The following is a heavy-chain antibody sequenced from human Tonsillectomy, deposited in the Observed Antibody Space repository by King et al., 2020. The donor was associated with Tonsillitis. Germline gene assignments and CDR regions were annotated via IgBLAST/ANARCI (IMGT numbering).Heavy chain of an antibody. CDR2: IIPMFGTA. J-gene: IGHJ3*01. CDR1: GGTFSTYA. V-gene: IGHV1-69*01. CDR3: AREDCTKGVCRFDV. D-gene: IGHD2-8*01. Sequence: QLVQSGAEVKKPGSSVKVSCKASGGTFSTYAISWVRQAPGQGLEWMGGIIPMFGTANYAQKFQGRVTITADESTSTGYMELSSLRSDDTAVYYCAREDCTKGVCRFDVWGQGTMVTVAS.